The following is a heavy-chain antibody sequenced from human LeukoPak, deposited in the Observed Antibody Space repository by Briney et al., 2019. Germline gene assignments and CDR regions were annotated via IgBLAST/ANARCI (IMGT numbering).Heavy chain of an antibody. Sequence: PSETLSLTCAVYGGSFSGYYWSWLRQPPGKGLEWFGEINNSGSTNYNPSLKSRVTISVDTSKNQYSLKLSSVTAADTAVYYCARAERHCSSTSCLNWFDPWGQGTLVTVSS. CDR2: INNSGST. CDR3: ARAERHCSSTSCLNWFDP. D-gene: IGHD2-2*01. V-gene: IGHV4-34*01. J-gene: IGHJ5*02. CDR1: GGSFSGYY.